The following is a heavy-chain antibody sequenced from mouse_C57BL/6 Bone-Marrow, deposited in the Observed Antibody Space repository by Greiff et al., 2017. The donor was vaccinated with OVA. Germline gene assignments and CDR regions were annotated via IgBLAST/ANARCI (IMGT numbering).Heavy chain of an antibody. V-gene: IGHV1-64*01. CDR1: GYTFTSYW. D-gene: IGHD4-1*01. Sequence: VQLQQPGAELVKPGASVKLSCKASGYTFTSYWMHWVKQRPGQGLEWIGMIHPNSGSTNYNVKFKSKATLTVDKSSSTAYMQLSSLTSEDSAVYYCARSNWDMGDYWGQGTTLTVSS. J-gene: IGHJ2*01. CDR3: ARSNWDMGDY. CDR2: IHPNSGST.